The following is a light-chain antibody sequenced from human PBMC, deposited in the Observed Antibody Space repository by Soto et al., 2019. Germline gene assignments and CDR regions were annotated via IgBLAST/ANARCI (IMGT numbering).Light chain of an antibody. CDR3: QQYNNSPRW. CDR1: QSVSIL. Sequence: EVITTQSTATLSVSPGERATLYCRARQSVSILLAWYQQNTAQAPRLLIHGATTRATVITAIYSGPGSGTEFSLTVRSLHVGEFAVCCYQQYNNSPRWLGQGSKGDTK. CDR2: GAT. V-gene: IGKV3-15*01. J-gene: IGKJ1*01.